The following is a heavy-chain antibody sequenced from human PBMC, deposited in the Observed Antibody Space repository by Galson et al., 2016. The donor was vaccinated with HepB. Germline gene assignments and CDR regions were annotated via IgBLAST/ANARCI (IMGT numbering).Heavy chain of an antibody. CDR2: ISSRGETK. J-gene: IGHJ4*02. V-gene: IGHV3-48*03. CDR3: VAEDFVHCGGRCSF. D-gene: IGHD2-15*01. CDR1: GFAFNVFN. Sequence: SLRLSCAATGFAFNVFNMKWVRQAPGKGLECISYISSRGETKYYADSVKGRFSISRDNAKNSLLLQMNSLKDEDTATYYCVAEDFVHCGGRCSFWGQGTPVTVSS.